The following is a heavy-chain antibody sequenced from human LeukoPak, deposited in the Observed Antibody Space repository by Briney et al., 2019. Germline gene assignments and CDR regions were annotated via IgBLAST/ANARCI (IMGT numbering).Heavy chain of an antibody. D-gene: IGHD6-19*01. CDR1: GFTSSSYG. J-gene: IGHJ6*02. Sequence: PGGSLRLSCAASGFTSSSYGMHWVRQAPGKGLEWVAVISYDGSNKYYADSVKGRFTISRDNSKNTLYLQMNSLRAEDTAVYYCAKEGRSAFGQWLDYYYYGMDVWGQGATVTVSS. CDR3: AKEGRSAFGQWLDYYYYGMDV. CDR2: ISYDGSNK. V-gene: IGHV3-30*18.